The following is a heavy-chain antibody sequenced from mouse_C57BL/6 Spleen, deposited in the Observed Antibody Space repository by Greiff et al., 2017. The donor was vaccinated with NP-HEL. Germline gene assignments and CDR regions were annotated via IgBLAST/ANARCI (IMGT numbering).Heavy chain of an antibody. CDR3: ARRGNYVDYAMDY. J-gene: IGHJ4*01. Sequence: VQLQQSGAELVKPGASVKISCKASGYAFSSYWMNWVKQRPGKGLEWIGQIYPGDGDTNYNGKFKGKATLTADKSSSTAYMQLSSLTSEDAAVYFCARRGNYVDYAMDYWGQGTSVTVSS. D-gene: IGHD2-1*01. V-gene: IGHV1-80*01. CDR2: IYPGDGDT. CDR1: GYAFSSYW.